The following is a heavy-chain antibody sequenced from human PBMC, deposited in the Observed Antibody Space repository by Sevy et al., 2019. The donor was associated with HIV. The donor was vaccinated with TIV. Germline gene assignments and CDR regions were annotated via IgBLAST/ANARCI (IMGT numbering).Heavy chain of an antibody. V-gene: IGHV3-74*01. J-gene: IGHJ4*02. Sequence: GGSLRLSCAASGFTFSSYWMHWVRQAPGKGLVWVSRINSDGSSTSYADSVKGRFTISRDNAKNTLYLQMNSLRAEDTAVYNCARAGTVPTFDYWGQGTLVTVSS. CDR3: ARAGTVPTFDY. CDR1: GFTFSSYW. D-gene: IGHD4-17*01. CDR2: INSDGSST.